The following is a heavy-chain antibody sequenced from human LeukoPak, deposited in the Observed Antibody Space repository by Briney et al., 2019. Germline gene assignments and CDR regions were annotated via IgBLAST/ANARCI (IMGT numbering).Heavy chain of an antibody. J-gene: IGHJ3*02. CDR3: TRHLTAGQGVMYAFDI. D-gene: IGHD3-16*01. Sequence: GGSLRLSCAASGFTLSGSAMHWVRQASGKGLEWVGRIRSKANSYAAAYAASVKGRFTISRDDSKNTAYLQMNSLKTEDTAVYYCTRHLTAGQGVMYAFDIWGQGTMVTVSS. V-gene: IGHV3-73*01. CDR2: IRSKANSYAA. CDR1: GFTLSGSA.